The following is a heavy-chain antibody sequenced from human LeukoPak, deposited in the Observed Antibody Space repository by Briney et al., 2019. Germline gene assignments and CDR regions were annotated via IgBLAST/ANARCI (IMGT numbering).Heavy chain of an antibody. CDR2: ILSTGTT. CDR1: GFPFSASA. V-gene: IGHV3-23*01. CDR3: ATVKYDYGDPVGWFDP. D-gene: IGHD4-17*01. J-gene: IGHJ5*02. Sequence: GGSLRLSCAASGFPFSASAMTWVRQAPGKGLEWVPHILSTGTTYYADSVRGRFTISRDNSKNTLYLLMTSLRADDTAVYYCATVKYDYGDPVGWFDPWGQGTLVTVSS.